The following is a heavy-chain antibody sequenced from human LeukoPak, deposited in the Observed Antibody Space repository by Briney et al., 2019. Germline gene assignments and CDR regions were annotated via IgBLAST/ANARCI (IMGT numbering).Heavy chain of an antibody. J-gene: IGHJ4*02. CDR1: GFTFDDYT. CDR3: AKDKGSGYYGSGLDY. Sequence: GGSLRLSCAASGFTFDDYTMHWVRQAPGKGLEWVSLISWDGGSTYYADSVKGRFTISRDNSKNSLYLQMNSPRTEDTALYYCAKDKGSGYYGSGLDYWGQGTLVTVSS. D-gene: IGHD3-3*01. CDR2: ISWDGGST. V-gene: IGHV3-43*01.